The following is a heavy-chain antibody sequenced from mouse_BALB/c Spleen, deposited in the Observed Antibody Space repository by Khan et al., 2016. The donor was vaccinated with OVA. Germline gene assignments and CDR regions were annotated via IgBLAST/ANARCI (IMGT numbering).Heavy chain of an antibody. D-gene: IGHD4-1*02. CDR3: ARDQVGSYFDY. J-gene: IGHJ2*01. CDR1: GFTFTDYY. V-gene: IGHV7-3*02. Sequence: EVLLVESGGGLVQPGGSLRLSCATSGFTFTDYYMTWVRQPPGEALEWLGFIANKADGYRTEYSASVKGRFTFSRNTSQNVLYLQMTTLRAEDSATYYCARDQVGSYFDYWGQGTTLTVSS. CDR2: IANKADGYRT.